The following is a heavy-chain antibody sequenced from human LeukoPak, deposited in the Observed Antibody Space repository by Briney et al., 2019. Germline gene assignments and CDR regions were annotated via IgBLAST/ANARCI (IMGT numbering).Heavy chain of an antibody. Sequence: QAGGSLRLSCAASGFTFSSYAMHWVRQAPGKGLEWVAVISYDGSNKYYADSVKGRFTISRDNSKNTLYLQMNSLRAEDTAVYYCVSFNETYWGRGTLVTVSS. CDR2: ISYDGSNK. CDR1: GFTFSSYA. CDR3: VSFNETY. J-gene: IGHJ4*02. V-gene: IGHV3-30*04.